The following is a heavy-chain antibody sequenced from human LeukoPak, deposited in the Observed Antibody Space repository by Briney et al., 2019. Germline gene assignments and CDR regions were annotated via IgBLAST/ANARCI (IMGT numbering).Heavy chain of an antibody. Sequence: GGSLRLSCAASGFTFSSYEMNWVRQAPGKGLEWVSSISSSSSYIYYADSVKGRFTISRDNAKNSLYLQMNSLRAEDTAVYYCARVAGYSSGWDYWGQGTLVTVSS. V-gene: IGHV3-21*01. CDR2: ISSSSSYI. D-gene: IGHD6-19*01. J-gene: IGHJ4*02. CDR1: GFTFSSYE. CDR3: ARVAGYSSGWDY.